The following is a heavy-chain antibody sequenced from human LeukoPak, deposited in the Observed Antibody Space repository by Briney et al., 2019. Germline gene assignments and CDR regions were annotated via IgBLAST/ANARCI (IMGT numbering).Heavy chain of an antibody. Sequence: SETLSLTCTVSGGSISSSSYYWGWIRQPAGKGLEWIGRIYTSGSTNYNPSLKSRVTMSVDTSKNQFSLKLSSVTAADTAVYYCAREAGSYYYYGMDVWGQGTTVTVSS. CDR3: AREAGSYYYYGMDV. CDR1: GGSISSSSYY. V-gene: IGHV4-61*02. J-gene: IGHJ6*02. CDR2: IYTSGST. D-gene: IGHD3-10*01.